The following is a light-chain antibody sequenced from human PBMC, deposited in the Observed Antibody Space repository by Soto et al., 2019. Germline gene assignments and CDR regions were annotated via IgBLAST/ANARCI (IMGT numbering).Light chain of an antibody. CDR1: QTISSW. CDR3: QHYNSYSEG. CDR2: KAS. J-gene: IGKJ3*01. V-gene: IGKV1-5*03. Sequence: DIQMTQSPSTLSGSVGDRVTITCRASQTISSWLAWYQQKPGKAPKLLIYKASTLKSGVPSRFSGSGSGTEFTLTISSLQPDDFATYYCQHYNSYSEGFGHGTKV.